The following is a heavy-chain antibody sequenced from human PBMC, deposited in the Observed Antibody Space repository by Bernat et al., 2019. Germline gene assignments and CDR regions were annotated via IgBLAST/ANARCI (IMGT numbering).Heavy chain of an antibody. Sequence: QVQLQESGPGLVKPSETLSLTCTVSGGSISSYYWSWIRQPPGKGLEWIGYIYYSGSTNYNPSLKSRVTISVDTSKNQFSLKLSSVTAADTAVYYCARDLRQAGTDAFDIWGQETMVTVSS. V-gene: IGHV4-59*01. CDR1: GGSISSYY. D-gene: IGHD6-19*01. J-gene: IGHJ3*02. CDR2: IYYSGST. CDR3: ARDLRQAGTDAFDI.